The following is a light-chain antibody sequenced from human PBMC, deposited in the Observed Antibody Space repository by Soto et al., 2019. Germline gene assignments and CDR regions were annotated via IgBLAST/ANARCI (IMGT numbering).Light chain of an antibody. CDR2: GHD. V-gene: IGLV1-44*01. Sequence: QPVLTQPPSASGPPGQRVTISCSGSSSTIGNNAVDWYQQLPGTAPKLLIYGHDQRPSGVPDRFSASRSGTSATLAISGLQPGDEGIYYCAVWGDKLDGPGVFGGGTKLTVL. J-gene: IGLJ3*02. CDR3: AVWGDKLDGPGV. CDR1: SSTIGNNA.